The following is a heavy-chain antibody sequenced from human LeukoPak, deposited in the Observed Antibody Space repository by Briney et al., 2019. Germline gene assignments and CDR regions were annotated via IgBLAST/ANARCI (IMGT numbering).Heavy chain of an antibody. CDR3: ARTYYYDSSGYRRPDANWFDP. V-gene: IGHV1-2*02. J-gene: IGHJ5*02. Sequence: ASVKVSCKASGYTFTSYAMNWVRQAPGQGLEWMGWINPNSGGTNYAQKFQGRVTMTRDTSISTAYMELSRLRSDDTAVYYCARTYYYDSSGYRRPDANWFDPWGQGTLVTVSS. CDR2: INPNSGGT. CDR1: GYTFTSYA. D-gene: IGHD3-22*01.